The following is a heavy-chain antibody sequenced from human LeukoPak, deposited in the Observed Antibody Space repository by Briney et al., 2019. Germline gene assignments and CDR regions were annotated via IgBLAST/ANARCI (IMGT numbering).Heavy chain of an antibody. D-gene: IGHD5-12*01. CDR3: AREATTIEAFDY. CDR1: GFTFSSYA. V-gene: IGHV3-33*08. J-gene: IGHJ4*02. Sequence: PGGSLRLSCAASGFTFSSYAMSWVRQAPGKGLEWVAVIWYDGSNKYYADSEKGRFTISRDNSKNTLYLQMNSLRAEDTAVYYCAREATTIEAFDYWGQGTLVTVSS. CDR2: IWYDGSNK.